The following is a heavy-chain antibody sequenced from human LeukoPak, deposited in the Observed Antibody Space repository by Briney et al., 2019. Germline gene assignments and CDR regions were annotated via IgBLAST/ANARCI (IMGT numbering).Heavy chain of an antibody. J-gene: IGHJ6*03. Sequence: EGSLRLSCAASGFTFNRYSMNWVRQAPGKGLEWDSYISSSGSSIYYADSVKGRFTISRDNAENSLNLQMNSLRAEDTAVYYCARGDNWNSYYYYMDVWGKGTTVTVFS. D-gene: IGHD1-7*01. CDR2: ISSSGSSI. V-gene: IGHV3-48*04. CDR1: GFTFNRYS. CDR3: ARGDNWNSYYYYMDV.